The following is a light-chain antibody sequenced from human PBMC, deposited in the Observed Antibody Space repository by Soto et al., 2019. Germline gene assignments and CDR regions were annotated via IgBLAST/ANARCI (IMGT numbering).Light chain of an antibody. CDR2: TTS. Sequence: QAVVTQESSFSVSPGGTVTLTCGLISGSVSTANNPNWYQQTPGQAPRTLIYTTSTRSSGVPDRFSGSILGNKAALTITGAQAEDESDYYCALFMGNGISVFGTGTKLTVL. V-gene: IGLV8-61*01. CDR3: ALFMGNGISV. J-gene: IGLJ1*01. CDR1: SGSVSTANN.